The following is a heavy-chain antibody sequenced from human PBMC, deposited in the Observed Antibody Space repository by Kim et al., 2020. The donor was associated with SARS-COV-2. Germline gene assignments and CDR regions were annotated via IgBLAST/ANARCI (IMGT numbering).Heavy chain of an antibody. CDR3: ARVSGSYSSGWYGNYYMDV. V-gene: IGHV4-4*07. Sequence: SQTLSLTCTVSGGSISSYYWSWIRQPAGKGLEWIGRIYTSGSTNYNPSLKSRVTMSVDTSKNQFSLKLSSVTAADTAVYYCARVSGSYSSGWYGNYYMDVWGKGTTVTVSS. CDR2: IYTSGST. D-gene: IGHD6-19*01. J-gene: IGHJ6*03. CDR1: GGSISSYY.